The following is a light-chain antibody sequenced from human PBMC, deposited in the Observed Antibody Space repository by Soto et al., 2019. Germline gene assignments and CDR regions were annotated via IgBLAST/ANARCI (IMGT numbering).Light chain of an antibody. V-gene: IGKV1-5*03. CDR1: QSISSW. J-gene: IGKJ5*01. CDR2: KAS. CDR3: QQYGSSPMT. Sequence: DIQMTQSPSSVSASVGDRVTITCRASQSISSWLAWYQQKPGKAPKLLIYKASSLESGVPSRFSGSGSGTDFTLTISRLEPEDFAVYYCQQYGSSPMTFGQGTRLEIK.